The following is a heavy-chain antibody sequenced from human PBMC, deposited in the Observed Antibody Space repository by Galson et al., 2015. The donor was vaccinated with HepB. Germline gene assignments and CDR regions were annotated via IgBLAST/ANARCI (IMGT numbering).Heavy chain of an antibody. D-gene: IGHD2-15*01. CDR2: IIPIFGTA. CDR1: GDTFSNYA. V-gene: IGHV1-69*13. J-gene: IGHJ6*02. CDR3: ARQYCVGGSCVASPRYGLDV. Sequence: SVKVSCKASGDTFSNYAITWVRQAPGQGLEWMGGIIPIFGTANYAQKFQGRAAITADESTTTAYMELSSLRPEDTAVYYCARQYCVGGSCVASPRYGLDVWGQGTTVTVSS.